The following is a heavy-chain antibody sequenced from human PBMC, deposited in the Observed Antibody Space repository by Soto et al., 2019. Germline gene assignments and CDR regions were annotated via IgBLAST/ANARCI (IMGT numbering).Heavy chain of an antibody. CDR2: ISGSGGST. Sequence: EVQLLESGGGLVQPGGSLRLSCAASGFTFSSYAMSWVRQAPGKGLEWVSAISGSGGSTYYADSVKGRFTISRDNAKNSLYLQMNSLRAEDTAVYYCARGSVGLSGSGSYYYYYYGMDVWGQGTTVTVSS. CDR1: GFTFSSYA. V-gene: IGHV3-23*01. D-gene: IGHD3-10*01. CDR3: ARGSVGLSGSGSYYYYYYGMDV. J-gene: IGHJ6*02.